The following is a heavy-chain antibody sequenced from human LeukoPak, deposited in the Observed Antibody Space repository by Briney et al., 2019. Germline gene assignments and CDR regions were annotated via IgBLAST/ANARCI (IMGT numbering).Heavy chain of an antibody. V-gene: IGHV4-30-2*01. D-gene: IGHD4-17*01. J-gene: IGHJ6*02. CDR3: ARSPHDCGDYDYYYYGMDV. CDR2: IYHSGST. CDR1: GGSISSGGYS. Sequence: SETLSLTCAVSGGSISSGGYSWSWIRQPPGKGLEWIGYIYHSGSTYYNPSLKSRVTISVDRSKNQFSLKLSSVTAADTAVYYCARSPHDCGDYDYYYYGMDVWGQGTTVTVSS.